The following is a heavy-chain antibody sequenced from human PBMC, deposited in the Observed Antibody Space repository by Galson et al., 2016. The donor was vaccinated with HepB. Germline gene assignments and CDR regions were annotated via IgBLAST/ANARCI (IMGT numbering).Heavy chain of an antibody. CDR1: GTSVSSGGSY. CDR3: VSGSGRHAER. CDR2: IYSSGDT. V-gene: IGHV4-31*11. Sequence: TLSLTCDVSGTSVSSGGSYWTWIRQHPGKGLEWIGYIYSSGDTYYNPSLQSRVTISVDTSKNQFSLNLNSVTAADTAVYYCVSGSGRHAERWGQGTLVAVSP. J-gene: IGHJ4*02. D-gene: IGHD3-10*01.